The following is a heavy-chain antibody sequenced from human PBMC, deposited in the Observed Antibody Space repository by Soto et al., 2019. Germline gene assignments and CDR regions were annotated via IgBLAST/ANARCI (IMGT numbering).Heavy chain of an antibody. CDR2: ISYDGGHK. J-gene: IGHJ6*02. D-gene: IGHD4-4*01. CDR1: EFTFSSYA. CDR3: ARVKTDYSNPRGPFFFYGMDV. V-gene: IGHV3-30-3*01. Sequence: QVQLVESGGGVVHPERSLRLSCSGSEFTFSSYAMHCVRQAPGKGLEWVAGISYDGGHKFYGDSVRGRFTISRDSSKTTVFLQMNSLRPEDTAAYYCARVKTDYSNPRGPFFFYGMDVWGQGTTVTVTS.